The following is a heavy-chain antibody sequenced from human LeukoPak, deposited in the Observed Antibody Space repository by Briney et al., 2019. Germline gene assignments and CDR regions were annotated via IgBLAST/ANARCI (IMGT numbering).Heavy chain of an antibody. D-gene: IGHD2-15*01. CDR1: GFIFYDFA. J-gene: IGHJ6*03. CDR2: ISWNSDNI. CDR3: VKSGGYYYMDA. V-gene: IGHV3-9*03. Sequence: GGSLRLSCAASGFIFYDFAMHWVRQVPGKGLEWVAVISWNSDNIDYADSVKGRFTISRNNDMNYLYLEMKGLRVDDMALYYCVKSGGYYYMDAWGEGTMVIVSS.